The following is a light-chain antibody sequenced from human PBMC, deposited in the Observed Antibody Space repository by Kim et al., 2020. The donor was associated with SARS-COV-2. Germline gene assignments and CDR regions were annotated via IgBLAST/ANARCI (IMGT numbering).Light chain of an antibody. J-gene: IGKJ4*01. CDR3: QQYNSWPLT. CDR1: LRINSV. CDR2: GVS. Sequence: STGSRATLSCRASLRINSVLAWYQQTPVRAPRLLIYGVSTGATGMPARFRGSGSGTVFTLTISSLQSEDFAVYYCQQYNSWPLTFGGGTKVEI. V-gene: IGKV3-15*01.